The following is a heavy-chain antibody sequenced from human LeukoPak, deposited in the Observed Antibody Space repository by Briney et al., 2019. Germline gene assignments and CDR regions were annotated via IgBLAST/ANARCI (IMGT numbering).Heavy chain of an antibody. D-gene: IGHD3-10*01. V-gene: IGHV3-30*04. Sequence: GGSLRLSCAASGFTFSSYAMHWVRQAPGKGLEWVAVISYGGSNKYYADSVKGRFTISRDNSKNTLYLQMNSLKTEDTAVYYCTTAITMVRGARSYYYYMDVWGKGTTVTISS. J-gene: IGHJ6*03. CDR2: ISYGGSNK. CDR3: TTAITMVRGARSYYYYMDV. CDR1: GFTFSSYA.